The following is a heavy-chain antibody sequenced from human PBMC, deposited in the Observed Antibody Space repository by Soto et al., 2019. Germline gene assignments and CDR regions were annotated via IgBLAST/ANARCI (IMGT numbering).Heavy chain of an antibody. Sequence: GGSLRLSCAASGFTFSSYGMHWVRQAPGKGLEWVAVIWYDGSNKYYADSVKGRFTISRDNSKNTLYLQMNSLRAEDTAVYYCARESYSNYGFDYWGQGTLVTVSS. J-gene: IGHJ4*02. CDR2: IWYDGSNK. D-gene: IGHD4-4*01. V-gene: IGHV3-33*01. CDR1: GFTFSSYG. CDR3: ARESYSNYGFDY.